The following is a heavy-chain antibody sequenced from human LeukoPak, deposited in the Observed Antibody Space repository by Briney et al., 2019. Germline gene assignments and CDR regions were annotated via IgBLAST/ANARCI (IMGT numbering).Heavy chain of an antibody. CDR1: GGSFSDYY. CDR3: ARRGGGYYDSSGYYYPPPFDY. CDR2: INHSGST. Sequence: SETLSLTCAVYGGSFSDYYWSWIRQPPGKGLEWIGEINHSGSTNYNPSLTSRVTISVDTSKNQFSLKLSSVTAADAAIYYCARRGGGYYDSSGYYYPPPFDYWGQGTLVTVSS. J-gene: IGHJ4*02. V-gene: IGHV4-34*01. D-gene: IGHD3-22*01.